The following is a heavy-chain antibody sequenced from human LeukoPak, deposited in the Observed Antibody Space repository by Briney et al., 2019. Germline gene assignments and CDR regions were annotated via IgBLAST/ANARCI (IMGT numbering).Heavy chain of an antibody. V-gene: IGHV3-48*01. CDR2: ISSSSSTI. Sequence: GGSLRLSCAASGFTFSSYSMNWVRQAPGKGLEWVSYISSSSSTIYYADSVKGRFTISRDNAKNSLYLQMNSLRAEDTAVYYCARAPMRRNDYGDYDDAFDIWGQGTMVTVSS. J-gene: IGHJ3*02. CDR3: ARAPMRRNDYGDYDDAFDI. D-gene: IGHD4-17*01. CDR1: GFTFSSYS.